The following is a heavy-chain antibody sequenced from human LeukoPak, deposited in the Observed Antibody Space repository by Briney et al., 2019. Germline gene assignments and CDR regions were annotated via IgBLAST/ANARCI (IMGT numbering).Heavy chain of an antibody. Sequence: PGGSLRLSCAASGFAFSNSAMAWVRQAPGKGLEWVSGINWNGGSTGYADSVKGRFTISRDNAKNSLYLRMNSLRAEDTALYYCARGGSTGWYSFDYWGQGTLVTVSS. V-gene: IGHV3-20*04. CDR1: GFAFSNSA. D-gene: IGHD6-19*01. J-gene: IGHJ4*02. CDR2: INWNGGST. CDR3: ARGGSTGWYSFDY.